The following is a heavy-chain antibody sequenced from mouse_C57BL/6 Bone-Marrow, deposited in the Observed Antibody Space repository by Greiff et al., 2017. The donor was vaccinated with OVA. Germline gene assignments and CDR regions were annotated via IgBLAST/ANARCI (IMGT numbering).Heavy chain of an antibody. CDR3: ARGDLYDGYLSYFDY. D-gene: IGHD2-3*01. V-gene: IGHV1-19*01. CDR2: INPYNGGT. Sequence: EVQLQQSGPVLVKPGASVKMSCKASGYTFTDYYMNWVKQSHGKSLEWIGVINPYNGGTSYNQKFKGKATLTVDKSSSTAYMELNSLTSEDSAVYYCARGDLYDGYLSYFDYWGQGTTLTVSS. CDR1: GYTFTDYY. J-gene: IGHJ2*01.